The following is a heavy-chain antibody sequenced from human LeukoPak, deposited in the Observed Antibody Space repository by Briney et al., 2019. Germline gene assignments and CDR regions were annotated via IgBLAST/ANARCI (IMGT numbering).Heavy chain of an antibody. CDR2: IYCSGST. J-gene: IGHJ4*02. CDR1: GGSISSYY. Sequence: PSETLSLTCTVSGGSISSYYWSWIRQPPGKGLEWIGYIYCSGSTNYNPSLKSRVTISVDTSKNQFSLKLSSVTAADTAVYYCARDDGDYSFDYWGQGTLVTVSS. V-gene: IGHV4-59*01. D-gene: IGHD4-17*01. CDR3: ARDDGDYSFDY.